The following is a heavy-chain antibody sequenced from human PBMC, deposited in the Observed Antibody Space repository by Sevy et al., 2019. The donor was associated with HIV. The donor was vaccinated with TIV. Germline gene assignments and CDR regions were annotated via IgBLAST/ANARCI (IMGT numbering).Heavy chain of an antibody. CDR3: AHTAAARPNWFDP. Sequence: SGPTLVNPTQTLTLTCTFSGFSLSATGVGVGWIRQPPGKALEWLAVIYWDDDERYSPSLRNRVTITNDTSKNQVVLTLTNMDPVDTGTYYCAHTAAARPNWFDPWGQGTLVTVSS. CDR2: IYWDDDE. V-gene: IGHV2-5*02. D-gene: IGHD6-6*01. CDR1: GFSLSATGVG. J-gene: IGHJ5*02.